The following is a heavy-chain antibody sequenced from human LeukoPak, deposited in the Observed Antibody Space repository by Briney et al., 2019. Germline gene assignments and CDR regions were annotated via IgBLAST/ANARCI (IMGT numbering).Heavy chain of an antibody. Sequence: ASVKVSFKASGYSFIDYYIHWVRQAPGQGLEGMGWMNPRTGDTRYEEKFQGRVAMTRETSSTTAYMELSGLNSDDTAMYFCTRDVIMGYQQGYFDPWGQGTLVTVSS. CDR3: TRDVIMGYQQGYFDP. V-gene: IGHV1-2*02. CDR1: GYSFIDYY. J-gene: IGHJ5*02. CDR2: MNPRTGDT. D-gene: IGHD2-8*01.